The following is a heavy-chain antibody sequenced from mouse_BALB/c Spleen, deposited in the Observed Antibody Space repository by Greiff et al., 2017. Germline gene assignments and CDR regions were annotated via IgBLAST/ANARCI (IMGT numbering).Heavy chain of an antibody. CDR2: IDPSDSYT. D-gene: IGHD2-14*01. Sequence: VQLQQPGAELVKPGASVKLSCKASGYTFTSYWMHWVKQRPGQGLEWIGEIDPSDSYTNYNQKFKGKATLTVDKSSSTAYMQLSSLTSEDSAVYYCARSRYDVAYWGQGTLVTVSA. CDR3: ARSRYDVAY. J-gene: IGHJ3*01. CDR1: GYTFTSYW. V-gene: IGHV1-69*02.